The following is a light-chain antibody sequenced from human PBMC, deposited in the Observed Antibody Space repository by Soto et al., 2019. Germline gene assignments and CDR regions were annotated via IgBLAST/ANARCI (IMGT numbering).Light chain of an antibody. CDR2: RDH. V-gene: IGLV1-44*01. CDR3: AAWDDSLNGYVV. J-gene: IGLJ2*01. Sequence: QSVLTQPPSASGTPGQRVTISCSGSRYNIGSNTVNWYQQVPGTAPRLLIHRDHQRPSGVPDRFSGSKSGTSASLAISGLQSEDEADYYCAAWDDSLNGYVVFGGVTKLTVL. CDR1: RYNIGSNT.